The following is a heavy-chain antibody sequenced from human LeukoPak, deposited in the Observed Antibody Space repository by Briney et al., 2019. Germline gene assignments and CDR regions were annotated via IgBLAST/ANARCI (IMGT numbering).Heavy chain of an antibody. J-gene: IGHJ4*02. Sequence: PGGSLRLSCAASGFTFSSYSMNWVRQAPGKGLEWVSYISSSVNTIYYADSVKGRFTISRDNSKNTLYLQMNSLRAEDTAVYYCARDPLSDGYFDYWGQGTLVTVSS. CDR2: ISSSVNTI. CDR3: ARDPLSDGYFDY. CDR1: GFTFSSYS. V-gene: IGHV3-48*01.